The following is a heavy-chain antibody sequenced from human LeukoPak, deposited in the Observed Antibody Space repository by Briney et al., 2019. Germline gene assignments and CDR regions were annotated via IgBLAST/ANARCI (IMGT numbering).Heavy chain of an antibody. D-gene: IGHD1-1*01. Sequence: GASLRLSCTASGFSFSSYGMHWVRQASGKGLEWVGVISYHGNDKFYGDSVKGRFTLSRDNSKNILYLQMDSLRVEDTAVYYCANDPPDKERPYFYGMDVWGKGTTVTVSS. CDR2: ISYHGNDK. CDR3: ANDPPDKERPYFYGMDV. V-gene: IGHV3-30*18. CDR1: GFSFSSYG. J-gene: IGHJ6*04.